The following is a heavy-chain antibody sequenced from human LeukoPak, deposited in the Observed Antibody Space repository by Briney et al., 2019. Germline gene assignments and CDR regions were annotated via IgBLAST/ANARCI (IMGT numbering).Heavy chain of an antibody. J-gene: IGHJ4*02. Sequence: PSETLSLTCAVSGGSISSGGYSWSWIRQPPGKGLEWIGYIYHSGSTYYNPSLKSRVTISVDTSKNQFSLKLSSVTAADTAVYYCARGRGARTVYYFDYWGQGTLVTVSS. CDR2: IYHSGST. V-gene: IGHV4-30-2*01. CDR3: ARGRGARTVYYFDY. CDR1: GGSISSGGYS. D-gene: IGHD4-17*01.